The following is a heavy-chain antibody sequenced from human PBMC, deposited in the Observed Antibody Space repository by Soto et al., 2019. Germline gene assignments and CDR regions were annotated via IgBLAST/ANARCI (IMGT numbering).Heavy chain of an antibody. CDR3: ARDLWFGELLFLGV. D-gene: IGHD3-10*01. V-gene: IGHV3-21*04. CDR1: GFTFSSYA. CDR2: ITETSLYI. Sequence: GGSLRLSCAASGFTFSSYAMSWVRQAPGKGLEWVSSITETSLYIYYAGSVKGRFTISRDNARNSLYLELNSLRAEDTAVYYCARDLWFGELLFLGVWGKGTTVTVSS. J-gene: IGHJ6*04.